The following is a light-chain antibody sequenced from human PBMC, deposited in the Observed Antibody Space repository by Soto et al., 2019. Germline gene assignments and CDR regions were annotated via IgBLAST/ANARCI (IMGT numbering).Light chain of an antibody. V-gene: IGLV1-40*01. CDR1: SSNIGTGYD. J-gene: IGLJ1*01. CDR2: SNS. CDR3: QSYDSSLVGSV. Sequence: QSVLTQPPSVSGAPGQRVTIPCTGSSSNIGTGYDVHWYQQLPGTAPKIIIYSNSNRPSGVPDRFSGSKSVTSASLAITGLQPEDEADYYCQSYDSSLVGSVFGTGTKLTGL.